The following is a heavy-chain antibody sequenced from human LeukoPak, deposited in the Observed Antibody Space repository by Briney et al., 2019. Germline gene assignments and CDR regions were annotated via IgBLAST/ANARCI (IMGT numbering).Heavy chain of an antibody. Sequence: ASVKVSCKVSEYTLTELSMHWVRQAPGKGLEWMGGFDPEDGETIYAQKFQGRVTMTEDTSTDTAYMELSSLRSEDTAVYYCATDPPMDPRNKYFQHWGQGTLVTVSS. D-gene: IGHD3-10*01. CDR1: EYTLTELS. CDR2: FDPEDGET. J-gene: IGHJ1*01. CDR3: ATDPPMDPRNKYFQH. V-gene: IGHV1-24*01.